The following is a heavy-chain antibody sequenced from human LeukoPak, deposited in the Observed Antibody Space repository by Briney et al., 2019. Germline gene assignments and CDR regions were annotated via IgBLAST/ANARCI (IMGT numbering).Heavy chain of an antibody. CDR1: GFTFSSYA. CDR2: ISSSSSYI. Sequence: GGSLRLSCAASGFTFSSYAMSWVRQAPGKGLEWVSSISSSSSYIYYADSVKGRFTISRDNAKNSLYLQMNSLRAEDTAVYYCARDTRGDYVSGGMDVWGQGTTVTVSS. D-gene: IGHD4-17*01. CDR3: ARDTRGDYVSGGMDV. J-gene: IGHJ6*02. V-gene: IGHV3-21*01.